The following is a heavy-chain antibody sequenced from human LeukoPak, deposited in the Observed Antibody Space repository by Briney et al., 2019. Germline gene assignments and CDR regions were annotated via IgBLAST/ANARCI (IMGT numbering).Heavy chain of an antibody. J-gene: IGHJ4*02. V-gene: IGHV3-23*01. CDR1: GFTFSTYP. CDR2: ISGSGSST. Sequence: GGSLRLSCETSGFTFSTYPMSWVRQAPGKGLEWVSTISGSGSSTYYADSVRGRFTVSRDNSKNTLYLQMISLRAEDTAVYYCAKGVRDCTSSSCFRAADSWGQGTLVTVSS. CDR3: AKGVRDCTSSSCFRAADS. D-gene: IGHD2-15*01.